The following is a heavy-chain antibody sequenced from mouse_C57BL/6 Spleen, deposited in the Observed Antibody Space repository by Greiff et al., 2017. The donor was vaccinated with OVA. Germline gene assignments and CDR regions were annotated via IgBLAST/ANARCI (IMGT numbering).Heavy chain of an antibody. D-gene: IGHD2-13*01. Sequence: EVQGVESGGDLVKPGGSLKLSCAASGFTFSSYGMSWVRQTPDKRLEWVATISSGGSYTYYPDSVKGRFTISRDNAKNTLYLQMSSLKSEDTAMYYCARHDYGDYGYFDYWGQGTTLTVSS. CDR1: GFTFSSYG. CDR2: ISSGGSYT. V-gene: IGHV5-6*01. J-gene: IGHJ2*01. CDR3: ARHDYGDYGYFDY.